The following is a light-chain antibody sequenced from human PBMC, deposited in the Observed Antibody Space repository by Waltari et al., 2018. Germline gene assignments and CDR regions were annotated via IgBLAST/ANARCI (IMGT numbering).Light chain of an antibody. J-gene: IGKJ5*01. CDR2: AAS. V-gene: IGKV3-20*01. CDR1: QSVASSY. Sequence: DIVLTQSPGTLSLSPGERATLSCRASQSVASSYLAWYQQRPGQAPSLIIYAASSRASGIPDRFSGSGSGTDFTLTISRLEPEDFAVYYCQHYGSSPPITFGQGTRLEIK. CDR3: QHYGSSPPIT.